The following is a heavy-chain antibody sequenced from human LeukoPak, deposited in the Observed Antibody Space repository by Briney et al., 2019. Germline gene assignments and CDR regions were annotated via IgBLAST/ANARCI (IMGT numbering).Heavy chain of an antibody. Sequence: SETLSLTCAVYGGSFSGYYWSWIRQPPGKGLEWIGEINHRGSTNYNPSLKSRVTISVDTSKNQFSLKLSSVTAADTAVYYCARRVGYDSNFDYWGQGTLVTVSS. CDR2: INHRGST. CDR3: ARRVGYDSNFDY. D-gene: IGHD5-12*01. CDR1: GGSFSGYY. J-gene: IGHJ4*02. V-gene: IGHV4-34*01.